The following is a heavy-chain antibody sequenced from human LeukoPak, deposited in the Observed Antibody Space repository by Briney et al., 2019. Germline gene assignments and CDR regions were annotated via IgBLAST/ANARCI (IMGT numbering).Heavy chain of an antibody. Sequence: SETLSLTCTVSGGSITNYYWSWIRQPPGKGLEWIGSIYYSENTYYNPSLKSRVSISVDTSKNQFTLKLSSVTAADTAVYYCARRTYSENYWKHFDSWGQGTLVTVSS. CDR2: IYYSENT. J-gene: IGHJ4*02. CDR1: GGSITNYY. D-gene: IGHD1-26*01. CDR3: ARRTYSENYWKHFDS. V-gene: IGHV4-39*01.